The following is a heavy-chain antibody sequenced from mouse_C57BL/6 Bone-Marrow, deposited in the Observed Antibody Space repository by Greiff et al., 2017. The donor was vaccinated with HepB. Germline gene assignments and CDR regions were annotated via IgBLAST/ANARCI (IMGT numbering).Heavy chain of an antibody. CDR3: ARRITTVVSQYYYAMDY. D-gene: IGHD1-1*01. J-gene: IGHJ4*01. CDR1: GYSFTGYY. CDR2: IYPYNGVS. V-gene: IGHV1-31*01. Sequence: EVQGVESGPELVKPGASVKISCKASGYSFTGYYMHWVKQSHGNILDWIGYIYPYNGVSSYNQKFKGKATLTVDKSSSTAYMELRSLTSEDSAVYYCARRITTVVSQYYYAMDYWGQGTSVTVSS.